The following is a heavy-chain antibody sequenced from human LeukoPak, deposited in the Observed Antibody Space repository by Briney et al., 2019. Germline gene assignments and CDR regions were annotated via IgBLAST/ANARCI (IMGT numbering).Heavy chain of an antibody. Sequence: GGSLRLSCAASGFTFSSHAMHWVRQAPGKGLEYVSVIASNGDSTYYANSVKGRFTIARDNSNNMLYLQMGSLRAEDMAVYYCARTERAYGAYDYWGQGTLVIVSS. CDR2: IASNGDST. J-gene: IGHJ4*02. CDR3: ARTERAYGAYDY. CDR1: GFTFSSHA. D-gene: IGHD4/OR15-4a*01. V-gene: IGHV3-64*01.